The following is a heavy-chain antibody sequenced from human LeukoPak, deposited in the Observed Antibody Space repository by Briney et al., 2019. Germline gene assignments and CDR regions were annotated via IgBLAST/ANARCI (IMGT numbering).Heavy chain of an antibody. CDR3: ARGFGRP. CDR1: GFTLRNHW. J-gene: IGHJ5*02. D-gene: IGHD3-10*01. V-gene: IGHV3-7*03. Sequence: GGSLRLSCVASGFTLRNHWMILVRQDPGKGLEWVANIKQDGSERYYVDSVKGRFTISRDNAKNSLYLQMNSLSAEDTAVYYCARGFGRPWGQGTLVTVSS. CDR2: IKQDGSER.